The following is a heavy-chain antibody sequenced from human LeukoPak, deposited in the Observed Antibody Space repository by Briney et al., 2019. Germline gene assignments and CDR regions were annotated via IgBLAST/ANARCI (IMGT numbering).Heavy chain of an antibody. J-gene: IGHJ4*02. V-gene: IGHV4-39*01. CDR3: SRALDSYKLGNY. D-gene: IGHD5-24*01. Sequence: SETLSLSCTVPGGSFDSSSYCWTWVRQPPGKRPEWIGTIYTSDITYYNPSLMSRVTISADTSKNQFSLKLSSVTAADTAVYYCSRALDSYKLGNYWGQGTLVTVSS. CDR2: IYTSDIT. CDR1: GGSFDSSSYC.